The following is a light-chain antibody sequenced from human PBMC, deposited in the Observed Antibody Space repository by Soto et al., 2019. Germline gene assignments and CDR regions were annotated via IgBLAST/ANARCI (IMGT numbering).Light chain of an antibody. CDR1: QIVSSY. CDR3: QQRSNWPPLT. Sequence: EIVLTQSPATLSLSPGERATLSCRASQIVSSYLAWYQQKPGQAPRLLIYDAFNRATDIPARFSGSGSGTDFTLPISSLEPEDFAVYYCQQRSNWPPLTFGGGTKVEIK. CDR2: DAF. J-gene: IGKJ4*01. V-gene: IGKV3-11*01.